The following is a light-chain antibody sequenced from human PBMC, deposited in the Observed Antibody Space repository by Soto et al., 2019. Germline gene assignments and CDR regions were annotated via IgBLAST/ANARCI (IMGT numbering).Light chain of an antibody. Sequence: QSVLTQPPSASGTPGQRVTISCSGSSSNIGSKTVNWYQQLPGTAPKLLIYSNYQRPSGVPDRFSGSTSGTSASLAISGLQSDDEADYYCAAWDASLNGYVFGTGTKLTVL. CDR1: SSNIGSKT. CDR3: AAWDASLNGYV. CDR2: SNY. J-gene: IGLJ1*01. V-gene: IGLV1-44*01.